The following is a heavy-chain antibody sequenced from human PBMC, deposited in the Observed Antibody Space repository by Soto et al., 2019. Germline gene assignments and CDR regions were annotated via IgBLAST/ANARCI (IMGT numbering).Heavy chain of an antibody. CDR3: VKDISGYPSSFDC. V-gene: IGHV3-9*01. CDR2: ISWNSRSI. J-gene: IGHJ4*02. CDR1: GFSFDDYA. D-gene: IGHD5-12*01. Sequence: PVGSLRLSCAASGFSFDDYAMNWVRQVPGKGLEWVSGISWNSRSIDYADSVKGRFTISRDNARNSLYLRMNSLRPEDTAPYYCVKDISGYPSSFDCWGQGTLVTVSS.